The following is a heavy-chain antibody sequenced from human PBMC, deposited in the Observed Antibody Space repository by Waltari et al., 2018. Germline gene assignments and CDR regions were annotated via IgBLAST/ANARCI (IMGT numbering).Heavy chain of an antibody. J-gene: IGHJ4*02. D-gene: IGHD3-10*01. V-gene: IGHV3-7*01. Sequence: EVQLVESGGNLVQPGGSLRLSCAPSGFTFGGHCTSWVRKAPGKGLELVATIKQDGTDKYYVDSVKGRFTVSRDNAKKSLHLQMNSLRAEVTAVYYCARWSRSLWLGGQGTLVTVSS. CDR2: IKQDGTDK. CDR1: GFTFGGHC. CDR3: ARWSRSLWL.